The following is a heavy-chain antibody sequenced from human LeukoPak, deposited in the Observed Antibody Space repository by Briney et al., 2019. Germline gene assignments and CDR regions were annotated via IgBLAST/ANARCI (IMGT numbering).Heavy chain of an antibody. D-gene: IGHD3-10*01. J-gene: IGHJ4*02. V-gene: IGHV4-34*01. Sequence: WESLSLTGAVEGGSLIGYDGNWIRQPPGRGLGWVGEINDSASTNYNPSRMSRVTLSVGTGKNGLCRKLSSVPAADTVVYYCAHAMARGALWGPGTLVTASS. CDR1: GGSLIGYD. CDR3: AHAMARGAL. CDR2: INDSAST.